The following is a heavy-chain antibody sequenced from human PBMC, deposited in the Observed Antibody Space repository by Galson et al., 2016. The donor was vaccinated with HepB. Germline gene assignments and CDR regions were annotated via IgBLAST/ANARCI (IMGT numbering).Heavy chain of an antibody. Sequence: SVKVSCKASGGTFSNFAISGLRQAPGQGLEWMGGTISLFGATNYAQKFQGRVPMTADKSTTTVYMDLSSLRTEDTAGYYCARGGVITMIRGVMPGWFDPWGQGTLVTVSS. CDR2: TISLFGAT. D-gene: IGHD3-16*01. CDR3: ARGGVITMIRGVMPGWFDP. J-gene: IGHJ5*02. CDR1: GGTFSNFA. V-gene: IGHV1-69*06.